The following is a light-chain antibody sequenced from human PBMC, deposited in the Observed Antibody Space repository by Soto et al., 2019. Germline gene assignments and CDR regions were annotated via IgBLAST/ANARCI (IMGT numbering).Light chain of an antibody. V-gene: IGKV2-28*01. CDR2: LGS. Sequence: DIVMTQSPLSLLVTPGEPASISCRSSQSLVHSNGYNYLDWYLQKPGQSPQLLIYLGSTRASGVPDRFSGSGSGTDFTLKITIVRAEDVGVYYCMQALQTPPAFGQGTKVDIK. J-gene: IGKJ1*01. CDR1: QSLVHSNGYNY. CDR3: MQALQTPPA.